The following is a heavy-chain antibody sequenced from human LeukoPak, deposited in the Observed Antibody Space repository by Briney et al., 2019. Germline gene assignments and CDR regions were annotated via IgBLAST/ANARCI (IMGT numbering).Heavy chain of an antibody. CDR2: INPNSGGT. CDR3: ARTRTYSSTCLAI. J-gene: IGHJ3*02. V-gene: IGHV1-2*02. CDR1: GYTFTGYY. Sequence: GASVKVSCKASGYTFTGYYMHWVRQAPGQGLEWMGWINPNSGGTNYAQKFQGRVTMTRDTSISTAYMELSRLRSDDTAVYYCARTRTYSSTCLAIWGQGTMVTVSS. D-gene: IGHD6-13*01.